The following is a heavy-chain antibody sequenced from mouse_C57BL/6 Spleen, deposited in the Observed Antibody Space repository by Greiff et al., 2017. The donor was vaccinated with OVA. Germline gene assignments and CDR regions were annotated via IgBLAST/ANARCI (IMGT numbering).Heavy chain of an antibody. CDR1: GYTFTEYT. J-gene: IGHJ4*01. V-gene: IGHV1-62-2*01. D-gene: IGHD2-3*01. Sequence: QVQLQQSGAELVKPGASVKLSCKASGYTFTEYTIHWVKQRSGQGLEWIGWFYPGSGSIKYNEKFKDKATLTADKSSSTAYMELSRLTSEDSAVYFCARHEDQDYDGYYDAMYYWGQGTSVTVSS. CDR3: ARHEDQDYDGYYDAMYY. CDR2: FYPGSGSI.